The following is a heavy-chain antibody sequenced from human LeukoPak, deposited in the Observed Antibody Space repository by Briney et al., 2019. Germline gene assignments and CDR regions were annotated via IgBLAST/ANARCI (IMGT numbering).Heavy chain of an antibody. V-gene: IGHV3-23*01. CDR3: AKRGVVIRAVIIVGFHKEAYYFDY. CDR2: LSDSGGST. Sequence: SGGSLRLSCAVSGITLSNYGMSWVRQAPGKGLEWVAGLSDSGGSTNYADSGKGRFTVSRDNPNNTLYLQMTSLTAEDTAVYFCAKRGVVIRAVIIVGFHKEAYYFDYWGQGALVTVSS. CDR1: GITLSNYG. J-gene: IGHJ4*02. D-gene: IGHD3-10*01.